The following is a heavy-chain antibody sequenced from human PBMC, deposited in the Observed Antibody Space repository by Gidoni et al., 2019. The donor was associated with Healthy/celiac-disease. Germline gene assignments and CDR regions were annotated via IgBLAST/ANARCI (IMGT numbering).Heavy chain of an antibody. CDR1: GFTFSEHY. CDR2: TRDKANSNTT. D-gene: IGHD3-22*01. Sequence: EVQLVESGGGLVQPGGSLRLSCAASGFTFSEHYMDWVRQAPGKGLGWVGRTRDKANSNTTEYAASVKGRFTISRDDSKNSLYLQMNSLEAEDTAVYYCVVVIIRGYYYYGMDVWGQGTTVTVSS. J-gene: IGHJ6*02. V-gene: IGHV3-72*01. CDR3: VVVIIRGYYYYGMDV.